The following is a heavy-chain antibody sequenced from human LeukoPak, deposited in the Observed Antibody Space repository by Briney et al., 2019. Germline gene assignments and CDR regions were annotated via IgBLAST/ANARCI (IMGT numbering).Heavy chain of an antibody. CDR1: GYTFTTYG. CDR2: IIPIFGTA. CDR3: ARNVATIHYYYYYMDV. J-gene: IGHJ6*03. V-gene: IGHV1-69*06. Sequence: GASVKVSCKASGYTFTTYGISWVRQAPGQGLEWMGGIIPIFGTANYAQKFQGRVTITADKSTSTAYMELSSLRSEDTAVYYCARNVATIHYYYYYMDVWGKGTTVTVSS. D-gene: IGHD5-12*01.